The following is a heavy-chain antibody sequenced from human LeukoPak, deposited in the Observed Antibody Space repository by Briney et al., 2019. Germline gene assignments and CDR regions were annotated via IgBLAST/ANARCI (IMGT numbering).Heavy chain of an antibody. J-gene: IGHJ4*02. Sequence: PGGSLRLSCAASGFTFSSYSMNWVRQAPGQGLEWVSSISSSSSYIYYADSVKGRFTISRDNAKNSLYLQMNSLRAEDAAVYYCARGYCSSTSCYANNYWGQGTLVTVSS. CDR2: ISSSSSYI. D-gene: IGHD2-2*01. CDR3: ARGYCSSTSCYANNY. V-gene: IGHV3-21*01. CDR1: GFTFSSYS.